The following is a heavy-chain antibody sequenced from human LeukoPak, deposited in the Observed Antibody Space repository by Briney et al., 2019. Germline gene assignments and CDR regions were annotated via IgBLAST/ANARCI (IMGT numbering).Heavy chain of an antibody. Sequence: PGRSLRLSCVASGFTFEDSGMHWVRQGPGKGLEWVSGISWNSGRVGYADSAKGRFTISRDNAKNSLYLQMNSLRAEDTALYHCARGGSGSSDYYYYYMDVWGKGTTVTISS. CDR3: ARGGSGSSDYYYYYMDV. V-gene: IGHV3-9*01. J-gene: IGHJ6*03. CDR2: ISWNSGRV. CDR1: GFTFEDSG. D-gene: IGHD1-26*01.